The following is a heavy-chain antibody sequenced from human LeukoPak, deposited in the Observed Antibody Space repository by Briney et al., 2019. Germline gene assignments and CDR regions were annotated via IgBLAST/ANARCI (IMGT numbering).Heavy chain of an antibody. CDR3: ARVTAMVTRGVLGMDV. D-gene: IGHD5-18*01. Sequence: PGGSLRLSCAASGFTFSDYYMSWIRQAPGKGLEWVSYISSSSSTIYYADSVKGRFTISRDNAKNSLYLQMNSLIDEDTAVYYCARVTAMVTRGVLGMDVWGQGTTVTVSS. CDR1: GFTFSDYY. CDR2: ISSSSSTI. J-gene: IGHJ6*02. V-gene: IGHV3-11*04.